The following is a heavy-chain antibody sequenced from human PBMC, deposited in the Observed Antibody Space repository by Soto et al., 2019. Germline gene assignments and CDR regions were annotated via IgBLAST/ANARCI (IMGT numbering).Heavy chain of an antibody. CDR2: VYRTGST. V-gene: IGHV4-4*02. D-gene: IGHD6-13*01. J-gene: IGHJ4*02. CDR1: GGSISTSNW. Sequence: SETLSLTFAVSGGSISTSNWWSWVRQPPGKGLEWIGEVYRTGSTNYNPSLESRLTISVDKSKNQFSLKLTSVTAADTAVYYCARARATIAAAAIFDCWGQGTLVTVSS. CDR3: ARARATIAAAAIFDC.